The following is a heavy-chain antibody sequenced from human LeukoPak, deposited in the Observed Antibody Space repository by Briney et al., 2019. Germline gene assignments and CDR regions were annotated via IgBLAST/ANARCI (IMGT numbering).Heavy chain of an antibody. V-gene: IGHV3-21*01. Sequence: GGSLRLSCAASGFTFSSYSMNWVRQAPGKGLEWVSSISSSSSYIYYADSVKGRFTISRDNAKNSLYLQMNSLRAEDTAVYYCARDTEYSSSYEEDLDAFDIWGQGTMVTVSS. CDR3: ARDTEYSSSYEEDLDAFDI. CDR2: ISSSSSYI. J-gene: IGHJ3*02. CDR1: GFTFSSYS. D-gene: IGHD6-6*01.